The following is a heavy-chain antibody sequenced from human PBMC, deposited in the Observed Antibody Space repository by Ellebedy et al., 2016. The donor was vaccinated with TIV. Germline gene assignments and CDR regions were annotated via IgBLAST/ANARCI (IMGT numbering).Heavy chain of an antibody. V-gene: IGHV3-23*01. CDR3: AISAGVTIFGVPH. Sequence: GESLKISCAASGFPFSSYAMTWVRQAPGKGLEWVSTVTGSGADTYYADSVNGRFTISRDNSKNTLYLQMSSLRAEDTAIYYCAISAGVTIFGVPHWGQGTLVTVS. D-gene: IGHD3-3*01. CDR2: VTGSGADT. CDR1: GFPFSSYA. J-gene: IGHJ4*02.